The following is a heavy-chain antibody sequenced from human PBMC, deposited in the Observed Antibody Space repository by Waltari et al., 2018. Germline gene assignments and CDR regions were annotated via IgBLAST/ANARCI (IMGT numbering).Heavy chain of an antibody. CDR1: GFTFDDYA. CDR2: GGSDGVST. V-gene: IGHV3-43*01. J-gene: IGHJ4*02. D-gene: IGHD3-10*01. Sequence: EVHLVESGGVVVQPGGSLRLSCAASGFTFDDYAMPWVRQVPGKGRELVYLGGSDGVSTYYADSVKGRFTISRDNNRNSLYLQMNSRTTEDSALYYCAKESLHYDASGTEGYFDYWGQGTRVTVSS. CDR3: AKESLHYDASGTEGYFDY.